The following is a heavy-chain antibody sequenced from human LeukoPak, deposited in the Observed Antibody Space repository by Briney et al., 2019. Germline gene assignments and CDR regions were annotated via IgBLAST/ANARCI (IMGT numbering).Heavy chain of an antibody. J-gene: IGHJ5*02. CDR1: GGSFSGYY. V-gene: IGHV4-34*01. D-gene: IGHD3-9*01. CDR3: ARARVLTGYYIGWFDP. CDR2: INHSGST. Sequence: PSETLSLTCAVYGGSFSGYYWSWFRQPPGKGLEWIGEINHSGSTNYNPSLKSRVTISVDTSKNQFSLKLSSVTAADTAVYYCARARVLTGYYIGWFDPWGQGTLVTVSS.